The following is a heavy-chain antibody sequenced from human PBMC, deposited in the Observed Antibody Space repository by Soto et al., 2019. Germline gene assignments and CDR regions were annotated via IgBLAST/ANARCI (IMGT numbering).Heavy chain of an antibody. CDR1: GGSISSYY. CDR3: ARDHHGSGLYYYYGMDV. CDR2: IYYSGST. J-gene: IGHJ6*02. Sequence: ETLSLTCTVSGGSISSYYWSWIRQPPGKGLEWIGYIYYSGSTNYNPSLKSRVTISVDTSKNQFSLKLSSVTAADTAVYYCARDHHGSGLYYYYGMDVWGQGTTVTVSS. V-gene: IGHV4-59*01. D-gene: IGHD3-10*01.